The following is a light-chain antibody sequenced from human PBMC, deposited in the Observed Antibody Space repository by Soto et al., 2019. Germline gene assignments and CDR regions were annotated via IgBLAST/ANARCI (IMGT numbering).Light chain of an antibody. CDR3: QQFTNWPPIT. CDR1: QSVGSN. J-gene: IGKJ5*01. CDR2: GSS. V-gene: IGKV3-15*01. Sequence: EIVLTKSHATLPVSAGERGTLSCRSSQSVGSNLAWFQQKPGQAPRLLIYGSSTRATGVPARFSGSGSGADFSLTISHLQSEDFAVYYCQQFTNWPPITFGQGTRLEIK.